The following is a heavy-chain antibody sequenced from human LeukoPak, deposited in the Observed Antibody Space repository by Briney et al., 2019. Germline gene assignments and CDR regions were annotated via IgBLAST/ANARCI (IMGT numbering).Heavy chain of an antibody. V-gene: IGHV4-34*01. J-gene: IGHJ5*02. CDR3: ARGLLLVGRQRYCSSTSCYGFNWFDP. CDR2: INHSGST. Sequence: SETLSLTCAVYGGSFSGYYWSWIRQPPGKGLEWIGEINHSGSTNYNPSLKSQVTISVDTSKNQFSLKLSSVTAADTAVYYCARGLLLVGRQRYCSSTSCYGFNWFDPWGQGTLVTVPS. CDR1: GGSFSGYY. D-gene: IGHD2-2*01.